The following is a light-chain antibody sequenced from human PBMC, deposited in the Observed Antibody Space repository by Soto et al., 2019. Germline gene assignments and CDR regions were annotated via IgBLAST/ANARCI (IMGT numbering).Light chain of an antibody. Sequence: QSVLTQPASVSGSPGQSITISCTGTSIDVGTYTFVSWYQQHPDKVPKLMIFDVSRRPSGVSDRFSGSKSGNTASLTISGLQPEDEADYYCSSYTSSSTHVFGSGTKVTVL. V-gene: IGLV2-14*03. J-gene: IGLJ1*01. CDR2: DVS. CDR3: SSYTSSSTHV. CDR1: SIDVGTYTF.